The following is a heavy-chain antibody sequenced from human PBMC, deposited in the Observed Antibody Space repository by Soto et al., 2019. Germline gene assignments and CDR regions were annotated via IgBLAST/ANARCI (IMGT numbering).Heavy chain of an antibody. CDR1: GDSVSSNSAA. D-gene: IGHD2-15*01. V-gene: IGHV6-1*01. Sequence: SQTLSLTCAISGDSVSSNSAAWNWIRQSPSRGLECLGRTYYRSKWYNDYAVSVKSRITINPDTAKNQFSLQLNSVTPEDTAVYYCARGGYCSGGSCVLFDYWGQGTLVTVSS. CDR3: ARGGYCSGGSCVLFDY. CDR2: TYYRSKWYN. J-gene: IGHJ4*02.